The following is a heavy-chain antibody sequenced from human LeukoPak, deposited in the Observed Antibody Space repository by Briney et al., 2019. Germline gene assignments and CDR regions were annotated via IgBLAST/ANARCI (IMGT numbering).Heavy chain of an antibody. J-gene: IGHJ4*02. CDR2: ISAYNGHT. V-gene: IGHV1-18*01. CDR3: ASGPGSWDGYNTFTNDY. D-gene: IGHD5-24*01. Sequence: ASVKVSCKASGYSFTSYGISWVRQAPGQGLEWMGWISAYNGHTNYAQKFQGRVTITADESTSTAYMELSSLRSEDTAVYYCASGPGSWDGYNTFTNDYWGQGTLVTVSS. CDR1: GYSFTSYG.